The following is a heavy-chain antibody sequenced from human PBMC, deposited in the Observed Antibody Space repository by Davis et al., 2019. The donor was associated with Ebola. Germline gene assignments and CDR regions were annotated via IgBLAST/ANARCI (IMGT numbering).Heavy chain of an antibody. D-gene: IGHD1-26*01. CDR1: GGSISSYY. CDR3: ARYYSGSYYWFDP. J-gene: IGHJ5*02. CDR2: IYYSGST. Sequence: PSETLSLTCTVSGGSISSYYWSWIRQPPGKGLEWIGYIYYSGSTNYNPSLKSRVTISVDTSKNQFSLKLSSVTAADTAVYYCARYYSGSYYWFDPWGQGTLVTVSS. V-gene: IGHV4-59*01.